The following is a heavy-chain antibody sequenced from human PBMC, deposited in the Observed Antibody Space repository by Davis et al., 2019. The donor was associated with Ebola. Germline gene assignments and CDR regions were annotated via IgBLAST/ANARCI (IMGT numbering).Heavy chain of an antibody. CDR3: AKDALATPGYGMDV. CDR2: IKQDGSKK. Sequence: GESLKISCAASGFTVSSNYMSWVRQAPGKGLEWVANIKQDGSKKYYVDSVKGRFTISRANAKNSLYLQMNSLRAEDTALYYCAKDALATPGYGMDVWGQGTTVTVSS. D-gene: IGHD3-10*01. CDR1: GFTVSSNY. V-gene: IGHV3-7*03. J-gene: IGHJ6*02.